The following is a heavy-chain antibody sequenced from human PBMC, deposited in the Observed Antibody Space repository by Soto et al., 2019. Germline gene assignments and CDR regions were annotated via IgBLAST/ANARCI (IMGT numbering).Heavy chain of an antibody. V-gene: IGHV3-21*01. CDR3: ARDTVTTKYYFDY. J-gene: IGHJ4*02. CDR2: ISSSSSYI. CDR1: GFSFSSYA. D-gene: IGHD4-17*01. Sequence: GGSLRLSCVVSGFSFSSYAMNWVRQAPGKGLEWVSTISSSSSYIYYADSVKGRFTISRDNAKNSLYLQMNSLRAEDTAVYYCARDTVTTKYYFDYWGQGTLVTVSS.